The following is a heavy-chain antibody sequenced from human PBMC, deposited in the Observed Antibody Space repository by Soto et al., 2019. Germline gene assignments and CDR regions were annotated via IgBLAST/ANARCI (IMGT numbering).Heavy chain of an antibody. V-gene: IGHV3-30*03. Sequence: SLALSCVSSGFNFSDQGIHWVGQAPGKGLEWVAGISHGGSYKYYGDSVKGRFAISRDKSMSTVYLEMNSLRPDDTALYYCTRDNGDLVVVNARSGHGFDPWGRRTLLTVFS. CDR3: TRDNGDLVVVNARSGHGFDP. CDR1: GFNFSDQG. J-gene: IGHJ5*01. CDR2: ISHGGSYK. D-gene: IGHD2-21*01.